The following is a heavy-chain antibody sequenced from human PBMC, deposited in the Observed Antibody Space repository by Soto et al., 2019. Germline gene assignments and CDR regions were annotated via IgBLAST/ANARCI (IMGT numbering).Heavy chain of an antibody. J-gene: IGHJ4*02. Sequence: SETLSLTCTVSGGSISSYYWSWIRQPPGKGLEWIGYIYYSGSTNYNPSLKSRVTISVDTSKNQFSLKLSSVTAADTAVYYCARLQLHLGELSFISWGQGTLVTVSS. V-gene: IGHV4-59*08. CDR2: IYYSGST. D-gene: IGHD3-16*02. CDR3: ARLQLHLGELSFIS. CDR1: GGSISSYY.